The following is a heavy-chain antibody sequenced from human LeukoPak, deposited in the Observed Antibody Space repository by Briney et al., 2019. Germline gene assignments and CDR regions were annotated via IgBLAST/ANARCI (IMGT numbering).Heavy chain of an antibody. CDR1: GGSISSYY. V-gene: IGHV4-59*01. CDR2: IYYSGST. Sequence: SETLSLTCTVSGGSISSYYWSWIRQPQGKGLERIGYIYYSGSTDSNPSLKSRVTISVDTSKNQFSLKLSSVTAADTAVYYCARGQTSIAARPLDYWGQGTLVTVSS. CDR3: ARGQTSIAARPLDY. J-gene: IGHJ4*02. D-gene: IGHD6-6*01.